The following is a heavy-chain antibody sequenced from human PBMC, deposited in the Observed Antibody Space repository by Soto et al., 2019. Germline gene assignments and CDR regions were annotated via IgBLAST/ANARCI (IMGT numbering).Heavy chain of an antibody. J-gene: IGHJ4*02. CDR2: ISFDGSER. CDR3: AKALGELSPESYDY. D-gene: IGHD3-16*02. Sequence: QVPLVESGGGVVQPGRSLRLSCAASGFTFSDYAMHWVRQAPGKGLEWVAVISFDGSERYHADSVKGRFTISRDNSKNTLNLQMDSLRVDDTAVYYCAKALGELSPESYDYWGQGTLITVSS. CDR1: GFTFSDYA. V-gene: IGHV3-30*18.